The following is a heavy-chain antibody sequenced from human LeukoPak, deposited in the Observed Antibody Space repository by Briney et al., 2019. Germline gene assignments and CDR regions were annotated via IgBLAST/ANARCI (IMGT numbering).Heavy chain of an antibody. D-gene: IGHD6-19*01. CDR1: GFTFSSYA. V-gene: IGHV3-23*01. CDR2: ISGSGGST. Sequence: GGSLRLSCAASGFTFSSYAMSWVRQAPGKGLEWISAISGSGGSTYYADSVKGRFTISRDNSKNTLYLQMNSLRAEDTAVYYCAKLGPITGYSSGWYSGVDWFDPWGQGTLVTVSS. CDR3: AKLGPITGYSSGWYSGVDWFDP. J-gene: IGHJ5*02.